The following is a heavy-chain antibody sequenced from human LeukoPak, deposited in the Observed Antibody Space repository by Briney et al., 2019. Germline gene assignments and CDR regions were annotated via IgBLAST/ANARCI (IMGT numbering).Heavy chain of an antibody. V-gene: IGHV4-31*03. J-gene: IGHJ5*02. CDR2: IYYSGST. CDR1: GGSISSGGYY. Sequence: SETLSLTCTVSGGSISSGGYYWGWIRQHPGTGLEWIGYIYYSGSTYYNPSLKSRVTISVDTSKNQFSLKLSSVTAADTAVYYCARDPYYYDRSGGFDPWGQGTLVTVSS. D-gene: IGHD3-22*01. CDR3: ARDPYYYDRSGGFDP.